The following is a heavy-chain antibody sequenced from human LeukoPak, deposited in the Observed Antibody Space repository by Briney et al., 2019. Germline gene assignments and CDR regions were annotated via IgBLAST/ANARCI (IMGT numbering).Heavy chain of an antibody. V-gene: IGHV1-69*06. J-gene: IGHJ4*02. CDR1: GGTFSSHA. D-gene: IGHD6-13*01. CDR3: ARGDTLYGSSPHAGY. CDR2: IIPIFGTP. Sequence: GSSVKVSCKASGGTFSSHAISWVRQAPGQGLEWMGGIIPIFGTPNYAQNFQGRVTITADTSTNTAYMELSSLRSGDTAVYYCARGDTLYGSSPHAGYWGQGTLVTVSS.